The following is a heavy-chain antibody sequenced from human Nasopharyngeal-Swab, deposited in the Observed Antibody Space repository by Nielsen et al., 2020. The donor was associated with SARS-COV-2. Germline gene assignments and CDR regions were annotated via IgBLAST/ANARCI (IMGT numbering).Heavy chain of an antibody. Sequence: GGSLRLSCAASGFTFDDYAMHWVRQVPGKGLEWVSGISWNSGRIGYADSVKGRFTISRDNAQNTLYLEMKSLRGDDTAVYFCAKDFGSGAFYFYYAMDVWGQGTAVTVSS. CDR1: GFTFDDYA. D-gene: IGHD1-26*01. CDR3: AKDFGSGAFYFYYAMDV. J-gene: IGHJ6*02. V-gene: IGHV3-9*01. CDR2: ISWNSGRI.